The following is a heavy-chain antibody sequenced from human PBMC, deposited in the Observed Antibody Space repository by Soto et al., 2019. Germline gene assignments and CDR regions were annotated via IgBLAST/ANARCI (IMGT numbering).Heavy chain of an antibody. CDR2: VFHTGFT. Sequence: SETLSLTCAVSGGSVSGSYYYWAWLRQSPGKGPEWIGSVFHTGFTSYNPSLESRVSVSVDTSKSQFSLKLSAVTASDTAAYYCATSQKGYNWNYFDHWGQGALVTVSS. CDR1: GGSVSGSYYY. J-gene: IGHJ4*02. D-gene: IGHD1-1*01. CDR3: ATSQKGYNWNYFDH. V-gene: IGHV4-39*01.